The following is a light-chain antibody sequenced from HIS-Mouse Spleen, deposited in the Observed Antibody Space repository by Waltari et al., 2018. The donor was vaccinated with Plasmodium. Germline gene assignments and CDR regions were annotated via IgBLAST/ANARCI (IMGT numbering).Light chain of an antibody. J-gene: IGLJ2*01. Sequence: SYELTQPPSVSVSPGQTASITGSGDKLGDKYACWSQQKPGQSPVLVIYQDSKRPSGIPELFSGSNSGNTATLTISGTQAMDEADYYCQAWDSSTVVFGGGTKLTVL. CDR2: QDS. CDR3: QAWDSSTVV. V-gene: IGLV3-1*01. CDR1: KLGDKY.